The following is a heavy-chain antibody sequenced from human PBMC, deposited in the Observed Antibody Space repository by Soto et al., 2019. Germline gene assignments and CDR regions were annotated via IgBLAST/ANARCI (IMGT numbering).Heavy chain of an antibody. V-gene: IGHV4-59*01. CDR2: IHYSGST. CDR1: GGSINNYY. J-gene: IGHJ3*02. D-gene: IGHD3-22*01. Sequence: PSETLSLTCTVSGGSINNYYWSWIRQPPGKGLEWIGYIHYSGSTKYNPSLKSRVTISVDTSKNQFSLKLSSVTAADTAVYYCARDLGYYYDDSGSLAFDIWGQGTMVT. CDR3: ARDLGYYYDDSGSLAFDI.